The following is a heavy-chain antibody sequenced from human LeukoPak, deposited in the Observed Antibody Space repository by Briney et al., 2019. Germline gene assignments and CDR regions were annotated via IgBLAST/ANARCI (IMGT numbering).Heavy chain of an antibody. CDR1: GGTFSDHG. V-gene: IGHV1-69*13. Sequence: SVKVSCKASGGTFSDHGFSWVRQAPGQGLDWMGGIIPFFGTVYYAQTFEGRVTISADESTSTVYLALNSLTAEDTAVYYCARDDISTDGTAHWFDPWGQGTLVIVSS. CDR3: ARDDISTDGTAHWFDP. J-gene: IGHJ5*02. CDR2: IIPFFGTV. D-gene: IGHD5-24*01.